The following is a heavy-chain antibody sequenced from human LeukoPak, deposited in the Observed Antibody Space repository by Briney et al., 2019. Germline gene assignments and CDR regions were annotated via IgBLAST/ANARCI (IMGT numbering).Heavy chain of an antibody. CDR2: IYDSETT. Sequence: SQTLSLTCTVSGVSISSYHWTWIRQPPGEGLEWIGHIYDSETTNYNPSLRGRVTISLDTSKNQVSLKLSSVTAADTAMYYCARKDGDGWGQGTLVTVSS. CDR3: ARKDGDG. J-gene: IGHJ4*02. CDR1: GVSISSYH. D-gene: IGHD5-24*01. V-gene: IGHV4-59*01.